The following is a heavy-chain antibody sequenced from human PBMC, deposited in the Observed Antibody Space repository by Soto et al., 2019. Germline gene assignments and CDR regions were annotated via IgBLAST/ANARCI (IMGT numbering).Heavy chain of an antibody. CDR3: ARGHSYGRGRFGY. CDR1: GGTFSSYA. Sequence: QVQLVQSGAEVKKPGSSVKVSCKASGGTFSSYAISWVRQAPGHGLEWMGGIIPIFGTANYAQKFQGRVTITADESTSTAYMELGSLGTEDTAVYYCARGHSYGRGRFGYWGQGTLVTVSS. V-gene: IGHV1-69*12. J-gene: IGHJ4*02. D-gene: IGHD5-18*01. CDR2: IIPIFGTA.